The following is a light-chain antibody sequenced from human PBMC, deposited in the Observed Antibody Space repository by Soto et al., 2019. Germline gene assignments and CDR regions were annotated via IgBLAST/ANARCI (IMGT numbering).Light chain of an antibody. V-gene: IGLV3-21*02. CDR2: DDS. CDR3: QVWDRTSESYV. Sequence: SYELTQTPSLSVAPGQTARITCGGNDIGNKNVKWLQQKPGQAPVLVVYDDSDRPSGIPERFSGSNSGNMATLTISRVEAGDEADYYCQVWDRTSESYVYVTGTKVTVL. CDR1: DIGNKN. J-gene: IGLJ1*01.